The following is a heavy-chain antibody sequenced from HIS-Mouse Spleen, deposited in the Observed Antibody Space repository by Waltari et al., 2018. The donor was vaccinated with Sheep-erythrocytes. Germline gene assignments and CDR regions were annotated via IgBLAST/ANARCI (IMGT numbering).Heavy chain of an antibody. CDR1: GCPISSSSSH. CDR2: IDYSGST. J-gene: IGHJ4*02. CDR3: ARLYYYDSSGYYFDY. D-gene: IGHD3-22*01. Sequence: QLQLQESGPGLVKPSETLSLTCTVPGCPISSSSSHWGWVRQPPGKGLEWFGSIDYSGSTYYNPSLKSRVTISVDTSKNQFSLKLSSVTAADTAVYYCARLYYYDSSGYYFDYWGQGTLVTVSS. V-gene: IGHV4-39*01.